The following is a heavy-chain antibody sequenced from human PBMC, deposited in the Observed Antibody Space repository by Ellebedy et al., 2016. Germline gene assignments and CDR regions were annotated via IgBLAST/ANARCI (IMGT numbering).Heavy chain of an antibody. D-gene: IGHD5-18*01. CDR1: GGTFSSYA. J-gene: IGHJ5*02. Sequence: SVKVSCXASGGTFSSYAISWVRQAPGQGLEWMGGIIPIFGTANYAQKFQGRVTITADESTSTAYMELSSLRSEDTAVYYCARDGGWMQTNNWFDPWGQGTLVTVSS. CDR3: ARDGGWMQTNNWFDP. V-gene: IGHV1-69*13. CDR2: IIPIFGTA.